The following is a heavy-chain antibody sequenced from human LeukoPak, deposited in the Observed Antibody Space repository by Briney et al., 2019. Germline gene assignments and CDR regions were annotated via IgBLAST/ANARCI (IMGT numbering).Heavy chain of an antibody. J-gene: IGHJ4*02. CDR2: ISASGGST. V-gene: IGHV3-23*01. D-gene: IGHD6-13*01. CDR3: AKSNGYTNSWYDY. Sequence: GGSLRLSCAASGFTFSNYAMSWVRQAPGKGLEWVSGISASGGSTYYAHPVNGRFTISRDNSKNTVSLQMDSLRAEDTALYYCAKSNGYTNSWYDYWGQGTLVSVSS. CDR1: GFTFSNYA.